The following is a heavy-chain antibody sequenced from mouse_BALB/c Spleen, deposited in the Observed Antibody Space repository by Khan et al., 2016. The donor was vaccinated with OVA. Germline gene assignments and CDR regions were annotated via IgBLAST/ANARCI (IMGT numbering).Heavy chain of an antibody. CDR3: ARGRGYYAMDY. J-gene: IGHJ4*01. Sequence: QARLQQSGAELMKPGASVKISCKATGYTFSSYWIEWVKQRPGHGLEWIGEILPGSGSTNYNEKFKGKATFTPDISSNTAYMQLTSLTSEDSAVYFCARGRGYYAMDYWGQGTSVTVSS. CDR1: GYTFSSYW. CDR2: ILPGSGST. V-gene: IGHV1-9*01.